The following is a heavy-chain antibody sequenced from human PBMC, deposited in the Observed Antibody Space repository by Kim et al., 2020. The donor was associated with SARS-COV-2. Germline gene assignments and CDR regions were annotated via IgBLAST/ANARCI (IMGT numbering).Heavy chain of an antibody. D-gene: IGHD5-18*01. CDR3: ARGGYSYGLIPDY. Sequence: SETLSLTCTVSGGSISSYYWSWIRQPPGKGLEWIGYIYYSGSTNYNPSLKSRVTISVDTSKNQFSLKLSSVTAADTAVYYCARGGYSYGLIPDYWGQGTLVTVSS. V-gene: IGHV4-59*01. CDR2: IYYSGST. CDR1: GGSISSYY. J-gene: IGHJ4*02.